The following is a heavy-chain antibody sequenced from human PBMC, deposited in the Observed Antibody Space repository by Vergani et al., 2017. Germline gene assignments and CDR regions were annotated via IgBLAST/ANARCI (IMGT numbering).Heavy chain of an antibody. D-gene: IGHD2-2*01. J-gene: IGHJ4*02. V-gene: IGHV3-20*04. CDR3: TRSLLYCISAGCFPLQFDS. CDR2: INANGAAT. CDR1: GFKFDDYG. Sequence: EVQLVESGGGRVRPGGSLRLSCEVSGFKFDDYGVSWVRQAPGKGLEWVSAINANGAATGYADSVKGRFTISRDNAVNSLYLQMNSLRVEDTAFYYCTRSLLYCISAGCFPLQFDSWGQGALVTVSS.